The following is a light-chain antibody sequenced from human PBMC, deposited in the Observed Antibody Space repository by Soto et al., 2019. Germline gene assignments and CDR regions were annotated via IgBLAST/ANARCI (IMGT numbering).Light chain of an antibody. CDR1: DFISSS. V-gene: IGKV1-9*01. CDR2: AAS. J-gene: IGKJ5*01. CDR3: QKLFDSPIT. Sequence: DIQPTLPPSFLSPYIGGSVTITCRASDFISSSLAWYQVKPGKAPKLVIYAASILESGVPSRFSAIVSGTEFSLTITSLQHEDFATYYCQKLFDSPITFGEGTRMEIK.